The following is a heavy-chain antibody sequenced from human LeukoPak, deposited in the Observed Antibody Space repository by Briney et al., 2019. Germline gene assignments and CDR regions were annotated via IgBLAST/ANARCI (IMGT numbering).Heavy chain of an antibody. V-gene: IGHV4-30-4*01. J-gene: IGHJ6*02. Sequence: PSQTLSLTCTVSGGSISSGDYYWSWIRQPPGKGLEWIGYIYYSGSTYYNPSLKSRVTISVDTSKNQFSLKLSSVTAADTAVYYCARDFSVVVVPGRDYYYYGMDAWGQGTTVTVSS. D-gene: IGHD3-22*01. CDR2: IYYSGST. CDR3: ARDFSVVVVPGRDYYYYGMDA. CDR1: GGSISSGDYY.